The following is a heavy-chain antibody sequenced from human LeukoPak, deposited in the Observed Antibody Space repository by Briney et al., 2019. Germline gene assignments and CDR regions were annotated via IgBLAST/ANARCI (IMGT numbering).Heavy chain of an antibody. CDR2: ISGRSSHT. J-gene: IGHJ4*02. CDR3: GRAFPPLRTSSAGDL. D-gene: IGHD3-16*01. Sequence: GSLRLSCSASGFTFSDYDMNWIRQASGKGLGWISAISGRSSHTYYGDSVKGRFSISRDNAKNLLYLQMNGLGAEDTAVYYCGRAFPPLRTSSAGDLWGQGTLVTVSS. V-gene: IGHV3-21*06. CDR1: GFTFSDYD.